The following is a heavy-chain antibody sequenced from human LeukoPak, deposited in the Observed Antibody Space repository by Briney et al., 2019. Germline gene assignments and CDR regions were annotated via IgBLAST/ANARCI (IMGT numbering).Heavy chain of an antibody. V-gene: IGHV3-23*01. J-gene: IGHJ4*02. CDR3: ARGGLSYGPQGYFDY. CDR2: ISVSGNT. Sequence: GGSLRLSCAASGFTLSSYAMSWVRQGPGKGLECVSAISVSGNTYHADSVKGRFTISRDSSKNTLYLQMNSLRAGDAAVYYCARGGLSYGPQGYFDYWGQGTLVTVSS. D-gene: IGHD5-18*01. CDR1: GFTLSSYA.